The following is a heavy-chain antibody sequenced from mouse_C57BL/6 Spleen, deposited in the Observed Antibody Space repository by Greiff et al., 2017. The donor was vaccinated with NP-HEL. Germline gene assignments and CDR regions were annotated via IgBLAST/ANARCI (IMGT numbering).Heavy chain of an antibody. CDR3: ARKRAYGNNGYYFDY. CDR1: GYTFTNYL. CDR2: INPGSGGT. J-gene: IGHJ2*01. V-gene: IGHV1-54*01. D-gene: IGHD2-1*01. Sequence: VQLQQSGAELVRPGTSVKVSCKASGYTFTNYLIEWVKQRPGQGLEWIGAINPGSGGTNYNEKFKGKATLTADKSSSTAYMQLSSLTSEDSAVYFCARKRAYGNNGYYFDYWGKGTTLTVSS.